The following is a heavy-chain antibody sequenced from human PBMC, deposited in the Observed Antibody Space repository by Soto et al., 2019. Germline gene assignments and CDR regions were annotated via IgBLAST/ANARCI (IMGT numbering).Heavy chain of an antibody. V-gene: IGHV3-23*01. Sequence: GGSLRLSCAASGFTFSSYAMSWVRQAPGKGLEWVSTISGTGGGTYYADSVKGRFTISRDNSKNTLYLQMDSLRAEDTAIYYCAKVPNKPGILLTRGIDYWGQGTLVTVSS. D-gene: IGHD1-20*01. CDR3: AKVPNKPGILLTRGIDY. CDR2: ISGTGGGT. CDR1: GFTFSSYA. J-gene: IGHJ4*02.